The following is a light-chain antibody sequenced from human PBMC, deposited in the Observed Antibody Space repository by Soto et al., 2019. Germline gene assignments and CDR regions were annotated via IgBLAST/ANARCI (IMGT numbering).Light chain of an antibody. V-gene: IGKV3-15*01. CDR1: QSVSSN. Sequence: EIVMTQSPATLSVSPGERATLSCRASQSVSSNLAWYQQKPGQAPRLLIYGASTRATGIPAKFSGSGSGTEFTLTICSLQSEDFAVYYCLQYNNWPPYTFGQGPKLEIK. J-gene: IGKJ2*01. CDR2: GAS. CDR3: LQYNNWPPYT.